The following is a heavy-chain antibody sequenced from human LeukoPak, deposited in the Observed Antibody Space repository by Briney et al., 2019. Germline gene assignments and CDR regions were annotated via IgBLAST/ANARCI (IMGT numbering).Heavy chain of an antibody. CDR1: GFTFSSYT. Sequence: PGGSLRLSCAASGFTFSSYTMSWVRQPPRQGLEWVSAISGSGGSTYYADSVKGRFTISRDNSKNTLYLQMNSLRAEDTTVYYCAKVGPPRGYYYDSSGYYYFDYWGQGTLVTVSS. CDR2: ISGSGGST. D-gene: IGHD3-22*01. CDR3: AKVGPPRGYYYDSSGYYYFDY. V-gene: IGHV3-23*01. J-gene: IGHJ4*02.